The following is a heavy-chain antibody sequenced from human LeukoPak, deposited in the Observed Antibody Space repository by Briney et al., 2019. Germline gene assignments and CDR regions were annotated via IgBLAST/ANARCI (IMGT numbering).Heavy chain of an antibody. Sequence: SVKVSCKASGGTFSSYAISWVRQAPGQGLEWMGRIIPIFGTANYAQKFQGRVTITTDESTSTAYMELSSLRSEDTAVYYCARATHGDSHLYYWGQGTLVTVSS. CDR1: GGTFSSYA. V-gene: IGHV1-69*05. CDR3: ARATHGDSHLYY. D-gene: IGHD4-17*01. J-gene: IGHJ4*02. CDR2: IIPIFGTA.